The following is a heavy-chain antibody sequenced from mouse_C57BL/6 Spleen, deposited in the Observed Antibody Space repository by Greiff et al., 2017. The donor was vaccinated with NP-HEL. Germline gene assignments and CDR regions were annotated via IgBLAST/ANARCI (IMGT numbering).Heavy chain of an antibody. Sequence: EVKLMESGGDLVKPGGSLKLSCAASGFTFSSYGMSWVRQTPDKRLEWVATISSGGSYTYYPDSVKGRFTISRDNAKNTLYLQMSSLKSEDTAMYYCARQPYGNSFAYWGQGTLVTVSA. CDR3: ARQPYGNSFAY. CDR2: ISSGGSYT. V-gene: IGHV5-6*01. CDR1: GFTFSSYG. J-gene: IGHJ3*01. D-gene: IGHD2-1*01.